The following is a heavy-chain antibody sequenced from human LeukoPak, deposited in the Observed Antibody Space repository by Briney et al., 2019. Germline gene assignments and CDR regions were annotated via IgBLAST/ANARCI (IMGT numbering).Heavy chain of an antibody. D-gene: IGHD2-21*01. CDR2: ISSSGRTI. J-gene: IGHJ4*02. CDR1: GFTFSDYY. Sequence: GGSLRLSCAASGFTFSDYYMSWIRQAPGKGLEGVSYISSSGRTIYYAGSVKGRFPISRDNPKNSLSPQMNSLRAEDTAVFYCARDQVVYFDQWAQRTLVPVSS. V-gene: IGHV3-11*01. CDR3: ARDQVVYFDQ.